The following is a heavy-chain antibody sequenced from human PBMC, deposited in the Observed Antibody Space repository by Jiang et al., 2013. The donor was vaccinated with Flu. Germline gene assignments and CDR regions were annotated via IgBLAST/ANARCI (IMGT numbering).Heavy chain of an antibody. J-gene: IGHJ6*02. CDR2: INAGNGNT. V-gene: IGHV1-3*01. Sequence: GAEVKKPGASVKVSCKASGYTFTSYAMHWVRQAPGQRLEWMGWINAGNGNTNYAQKFQGRVTMTRDTSISTAYMELSRLRSDDTAVYYCARGAGGLSYYYYYYGMDVWGQGTTVTVSS. D-gene: IGHD3-16*02. CDR1: GYTFTSYA. CDR3: ARGAGGLSYYYYYYGMDV.